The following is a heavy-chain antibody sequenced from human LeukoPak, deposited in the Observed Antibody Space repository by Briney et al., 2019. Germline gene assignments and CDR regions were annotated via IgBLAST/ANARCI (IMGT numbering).Heavy chain of an antibody. CDR2: ISGSGGTT. J-gene: IGHJ4*02. D-gene: IGHD2-2*01. CDR3: AKSSDGSTSFDQ. V-gene: IGHV3-23*01. Sequence: GGSLRLSCAASGFTFSSYAMNWVRQAPGKGLEWVSTISGSGGTTYYADSVKGRFTISRDNSKNTLYLQISSLRAEDMALYYCAKSSDGSTSFDQWGQGTLVTVSS. CDR1: GFTFSSYA.